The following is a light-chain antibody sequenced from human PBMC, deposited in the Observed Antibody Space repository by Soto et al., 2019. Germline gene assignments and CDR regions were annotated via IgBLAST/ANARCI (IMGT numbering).Light chain of an antibody. V-gene: IGKV1-5*01. CDR1: QTISSW. J-gene: IGKJ1*01. Sequence: DIQMTQSPSTLSGSVGDRVTITCRASQTISSWLAWYQQKPGKAPKLLIYDASSLESGVPSRFSGSGSGTEFTLTISSLQPDDFATYYCQQYNSYSRRTFGQGTKV. CDR2: DAS. CDR3: QQYNSYSRRT.